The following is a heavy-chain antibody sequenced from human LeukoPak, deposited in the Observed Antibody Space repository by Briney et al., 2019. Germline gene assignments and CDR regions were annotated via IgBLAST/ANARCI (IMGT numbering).Heavy chain of an antibody. CDR1: GFTFSSYW. CDR3: VRERGNYGDYAFDY. D-gene: IGHD4-17*01. J-gene: IGHJ4*02. V-gene: IGHV3-74*01. CDR2: IHSDGSTI. Sequence: GGSLRLSCAASGFTFSSYWIRWVRQAPGKGLVWVSRIHSDGSTINYADSVKGRFTISRDNAKNTAYLQMNSLRAEDTAVYYCVRERGNYGDYAFDYWGQGTLVTVSS.